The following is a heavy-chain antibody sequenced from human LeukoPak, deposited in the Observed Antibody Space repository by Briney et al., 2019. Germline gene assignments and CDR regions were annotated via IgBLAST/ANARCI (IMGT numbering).Heavy chain of an antibody. CDR3: ARDYGNNWFDP. Sequence: SQTLSLTCTVSGGSISSGDYYWSWIRQHPGKGLEWIGYIYYSGDTYYNPSLRSRVSISVDTSKNQFSLKLSSVTAADTAMYYCARDYGNNWFDPWGQGTLVTVSS. J-gene: IGHJ5*02. CDR2: IYYSGDT. D-gene: IGHD4-17*01. V-gene: IGHV4-31*03. CDR1: GGSISSGDYY.